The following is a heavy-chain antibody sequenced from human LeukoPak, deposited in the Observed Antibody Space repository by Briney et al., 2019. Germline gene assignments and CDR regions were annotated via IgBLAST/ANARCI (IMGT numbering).Heavy chain of an antibody. CDR1: GFTFSSCA. V-gene: IGHV3-23*01. D-gene: IGHD2-15*01. CDR3: AKDHPRQGVTAHTPFDY. CDR2: ISYIGDST. Sequence: PGGSLRLSCAASGFTFSSCAMNWVRQAPGKGLEWVSGISYIGDSTYYADSVKGRFTISRDNSKNTLYLQMNSLRAEDTAIYYCAKDHPRQGVTAHTPFDYWGQGTLVTVSS. J-gene: IGHJ4*02.